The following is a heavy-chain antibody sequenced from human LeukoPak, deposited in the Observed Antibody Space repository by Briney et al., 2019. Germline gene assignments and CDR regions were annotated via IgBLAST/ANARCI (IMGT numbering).Heavy chain of an antibody. CDR1: GGSMSHYY. CDR2: VYYSGST. V-gene: IGHV4-59*08. D-gene: IGHD3-10*01. CDR3: ARHEGITVNPFDI. Sequence: SETLSLTCTVSGGSMSHYYWGWIRQPPGKGLEWIGYVYYSGSTNYNPSLKSRLTISVDTSKNQFSLGLTSMTAADTAVYYCARHEGITVNPFDIWGQGTMVTVSS. J-gene: IGHJ3*02.